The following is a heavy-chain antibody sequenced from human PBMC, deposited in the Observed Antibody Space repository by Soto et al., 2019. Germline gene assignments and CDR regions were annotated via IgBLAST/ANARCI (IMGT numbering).Heavy chain of an antibody. CDR1: GLPFSDYY. D-gene: IGHD2-15*01. J-gene: IGHJ4*02. CDR2: ISSSGSTI. Sequence: GGSLRLSCAASGLPFSDYYMSWIRKAPGKGLEWVSYISSSGSTIYYADSVKGRFTISRDNAKNSLYLQMNSLRAEDTAVYYCARSTPTKVVVAATPDYPDYWGQGTLVTVSS. V-gene: IGHV3-11*01. CDR3: ARSTPTKVVVAATPDYPDY.